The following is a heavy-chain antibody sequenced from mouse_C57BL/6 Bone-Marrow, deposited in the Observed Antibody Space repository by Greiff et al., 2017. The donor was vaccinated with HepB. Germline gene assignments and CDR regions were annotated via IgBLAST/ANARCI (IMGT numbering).Heavy chain of an antibody. Sequence: QVQLQQPGAEFVKPGASVKLSCKASGYTFTSYWMQWVKQRPGQGLEWIGEIDPSDSSNNYNQKFKGKATLTVDTASSTAYMQLSSLTSEDSAVYYCARRASQLSWFAYWGQGTLVTVSA. CDR2: IDPSDSSN. CDR3: ARRASQLSWFAY. J-gene: IGHJ3*01. D-gene: IGHD3-1*01. V-gene: IGHV1-50*01. CDR1: GYTFTSYW.